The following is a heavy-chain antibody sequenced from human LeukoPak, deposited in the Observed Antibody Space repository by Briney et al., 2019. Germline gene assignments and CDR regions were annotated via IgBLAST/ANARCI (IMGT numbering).Heavy chain of an antibody. CDR3: ARAAWLWDP. V-gene: IGHV3-7*01. Sequence: GGSLRLSCAASGFTLSSNYMSWVRQAPGKGLEWVANIKQDGSEKYYVDSVKGRFTISRDNAKTSLYLQMNSLRAEDTAVYYCARAAWLWDPWGQGTLVTVSS. J-gene: IGHJ5*02. CDR1: GFTLSSNY. CDR2: IKQDGSEK. D-gene: IGHD3-22*01.